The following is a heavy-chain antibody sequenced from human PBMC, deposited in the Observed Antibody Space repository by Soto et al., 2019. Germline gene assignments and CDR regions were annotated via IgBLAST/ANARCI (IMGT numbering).Heavy chain of an antibody. J-gene: IGHJ4*01. CDR3: AKQIPAAHGDPDFDN. Sequence: GESLKISCKGSGYSFTSYWISWVRQMPGKGLEWMGRIDPSDSYTNYSPSFQGHVTISADKSISTAYLQWSSLKASDTAMYYCAKQIPAAHGDPDFDNWGQGTLVTVSS. CDR2: IDPSDSYT. D-gene: IGHD6-6*01. CDR1: GYSFTSYW. V-gene: IGHV5-10-1*01.